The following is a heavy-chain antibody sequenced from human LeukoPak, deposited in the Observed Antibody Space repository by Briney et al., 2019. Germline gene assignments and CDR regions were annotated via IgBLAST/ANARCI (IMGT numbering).Heavy chain of an antibody. CDR1: GFTVSSYG. V-gene: IGHV3-30*03. J-gene: IGHJ4*02. CDR2: ISYDGSNK. CDR3: ATEVLY. Sequence: GGSLRLSCAASGFTVSSYGMHWVRQAPGKGLEWVAVISYDGSNKYYADSVKGRFTISRDNSKNTLYLQMNSLRAEDTAVYYCATEVLYWGQGTLVTVSS.